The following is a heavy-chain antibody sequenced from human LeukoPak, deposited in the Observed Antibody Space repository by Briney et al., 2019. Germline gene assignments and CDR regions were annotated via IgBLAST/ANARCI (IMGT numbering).Heavy chain of an antibody. D-gene: IGHD6-25*01. CDR3: ARHGSVGTYFHYGMDV. CDR2: IYPGDSDT. Sequence: GESLKISCQVSGYSFTSYWIGWVRQMSGTGLEWMGIIYPGDSDTRYSPSFEGQATISADKSTSTAYLQWSSLKASDTAMYYCARHGSVGTYFHYGMDVWGQGTTVTVSS. J-gene: IGHJ6*02. CDR1: GYSFTSYW. V-gene: IGHV5-51*01.